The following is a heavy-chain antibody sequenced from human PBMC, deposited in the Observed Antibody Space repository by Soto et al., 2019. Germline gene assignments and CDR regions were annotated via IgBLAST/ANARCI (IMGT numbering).Heavy chain of an antibody. Sequence: PGGSLRVSCAASGFNFAEYAIHWVRQVPGKGLEWVSGISWNSDTIGYADSVKGRFTISRDNAKNSLSLQMNSLRDEDTALYYCIKAHGAGSYYNWFDTWGQGTLVTVSS. J-gene: IGHJ5*02. CDR1: GFNFAEYA. CDR2: ISWNSDTI. V-gene: IGHV3-9*01. CDR3: IKAHGAGSYYNWFDT. D-gene: IGHD3-10*01.